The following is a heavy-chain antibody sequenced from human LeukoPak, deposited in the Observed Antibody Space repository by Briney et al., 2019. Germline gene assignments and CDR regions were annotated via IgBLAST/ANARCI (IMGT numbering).Heavy chain of an antibody. D-gene: IGHD5-18*01. CDR1: GFTFSSYA. V-gene: IGHV3-49*04. Sequence: GGSLRLSCAASGFTFSSYAMSWVRQAPGKGLEWVGFIRSKAYGGTTEYAASVKGRFTISRDDSKSIAYLQMNSLKTEDTAVYYCTRESPMVTFDGMDVWGQGTTVTVSS. CDR3: TRESPMVTFDGMDV. CDR2: IRSKAYGGTT. J-gene: IGHJ6*02.